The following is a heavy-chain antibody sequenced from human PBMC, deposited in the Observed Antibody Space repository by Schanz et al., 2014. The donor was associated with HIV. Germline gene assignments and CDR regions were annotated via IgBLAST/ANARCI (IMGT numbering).Heavy chain of an antibody. V-gene: IGHV1-69*01. Sequence: QVQLVQSGPEVRKPGASVKVSCKAFGGTLSNYAISWVRQAPGQGLEWLGLIMPKFGTENYAQKYQGRVTLTADATTAYMDLSSLKFEDTAVYYCVRVANYDGDDYYQRSHFDLWGQGTLVTVSS. J-gene: IGHJ4*02. CDR3: VRVANYDGDDYYQRSHFDL. CDR1: GGTLSNYA. D-gene: IGHD3-22*01. CDR2: IMPKFGTE.